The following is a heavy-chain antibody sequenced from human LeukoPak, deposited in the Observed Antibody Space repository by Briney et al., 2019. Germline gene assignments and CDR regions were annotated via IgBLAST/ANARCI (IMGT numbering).Heavy chain of an antibody. Sequence: ASVKVSCKASGYTFTSYGISWVRQAPGQGLEWMGWIGAYNGNTNYAQKLQGRVTMTTDASTSTAYMELRSLRSDDTAVYYCARDYEDCSGGSCYSRGFDYWGQGTLVTVSS. V-gene: IGHV1-18*01. CDR2: IGAYNGNT. D-gene: IGHD2-15*01. CDR3: ARDYEDCSGGSCYSRGFDY. CDR1: GYTFTSYG. J-gene: IGHJ4*02.